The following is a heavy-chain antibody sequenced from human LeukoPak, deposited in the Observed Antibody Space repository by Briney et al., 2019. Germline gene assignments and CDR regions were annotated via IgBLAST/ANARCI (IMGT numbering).Heavy chain of an antibody. CDR2: ISSSSSTI. D-gene: IGHD3-10*01. Sequence: GGSLRLSCAASGFTFSSYSMNWVRQAPGKGLEWVSYISSSSSTIYYADSVKGRFTISRDNAKNSLYLQMNSLRDEDTAVYYCAREAGTVVRGPYNWFDPWGQGTLVTVSS. CDR3: AREAGTVVRGPYNWFDP. J-gene: IGHJ5*02. V-gene: IGHV3-48*02. CDR1: GFTFSSYS.